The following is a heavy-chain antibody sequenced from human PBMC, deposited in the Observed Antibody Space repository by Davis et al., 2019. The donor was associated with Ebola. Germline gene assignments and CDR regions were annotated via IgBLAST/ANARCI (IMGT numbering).Heavy chain of an antibody. V-gene: IGHV3-13*01. D-gene: IGHD5-18*01. Sequence: GESLKISCAASGFTFSSYDMPWVRQATGKGLEWVSGIGTAGDTYYPGSVKGRFTISRENAKNSLYLQMNSLRAGDTAVYYCARDLRGYSYGYAYYYYGLDVWGQGTTVTVSS. CDR2: IGTAGDT. J-gene: IGHJ6*02. CDR1: GFTFSSYD. CDR3: ARDLRGYSYGYAYYYYGLDV.